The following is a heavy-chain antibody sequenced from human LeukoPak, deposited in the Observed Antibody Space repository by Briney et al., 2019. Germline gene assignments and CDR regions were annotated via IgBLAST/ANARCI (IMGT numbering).Heavy chain of an antibody. V-gene: IGHV3-30*18. CDR1: GFTFSSYA. Sequence: GGSLRLSCAASGFTFSSYAMSWVRQAPGKGLEWVAVISYDGSNKYYADSVKGRFTISRDNSKNTLYLQMNSLRAEDTAVYYCAKDPYDSSGYYWFDPWGQGTLVTVSS. CDR3: AKDPYDSSGYYWFDP. CDR2: ISYDGSNK. D-gene: IGHD3-22*01. J-gene: IGHJ5*02.